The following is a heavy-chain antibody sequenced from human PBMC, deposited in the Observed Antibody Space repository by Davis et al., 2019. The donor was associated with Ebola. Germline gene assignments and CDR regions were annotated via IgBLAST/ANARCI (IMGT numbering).Heavy chain of an antibody. D-gene: IGHD6-19*01. J-gene: IGHJ4*02. CDR2: IYWDDDK. CDR1: GVSIWSSNW. Sequence: TLSLTCAVSGVSIWSSNWWTWVRQPPGKALEWLALIYWDDDKRYSPSLKSRLTITKDTSKNQVVLTMTNMDPVDTATYYCAHLYSSGWYYFDYWGQGTLVTVSS. CDR3: AHLYSSGWYYFDY. V-gene: IGHV2-5*08.